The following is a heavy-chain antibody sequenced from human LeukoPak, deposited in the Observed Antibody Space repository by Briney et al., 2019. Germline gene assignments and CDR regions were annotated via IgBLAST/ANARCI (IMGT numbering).Heavy chain of an antibody. J-gene: IGHJ5*02. D-gene: IGHD3-3*01. CDR1: GYTFTSYA. Sequence: ASVKVSCKASGYTFTSYAMHWVRQAPGQRLEWIGWINAGNGNTKYSQKFQGRVTITRDTSASTAYMELSSLRSEDTAVYYCARGLATIFGVVITPQWFDPWGQGTLVTVSS. V-gene: IGHV1-3*01. CDR3: ARGLATIFGVVITPQWFDP. CDR2: INAGNGNT.